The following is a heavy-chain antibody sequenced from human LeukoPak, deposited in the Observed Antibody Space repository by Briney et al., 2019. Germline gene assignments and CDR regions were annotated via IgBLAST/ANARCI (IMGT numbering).Heavy chain of an antibody. Sequence: GGSLRLSCAASGFIVSSNYMSWVRQAPGKGLEWVSAISGSGGVTWYADSVKGRFSISRDTSKNTLFLQMNSLRADDTALYYCAKDRAYPNDVFDVWGQGTMVTVS. CDR3: AKDRAYPNDVFDV. CDR1: GFIVSSNY. CDR2: ISGSGGVT. D-gene: IGHD2-21*01. J-gene: IGHJ3*01. V-gene: IGHV3-23*01.